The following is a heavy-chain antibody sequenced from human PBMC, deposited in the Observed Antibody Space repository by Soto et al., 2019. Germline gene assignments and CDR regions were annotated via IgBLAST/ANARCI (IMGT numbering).Heavy chain of an antibody. CDR3: ARRVTMVRGVIYYYGMDA. CDR1: GGSFSGYY. CDR2: INHSGST. Sequence: PSETLSLTCAVYGGSFSGYYWSWIRQPPGKGLEWIGEINHSGSTNYNPSLKSRVTISVDTSKNQFSLKLSSVTAADTAVYYCARRVTMVRGVIYYYGMDAWGQGTTVTVSS. V-gene: IGHV4-34*01. D-gene: IGHD3-10*01. J-gene: IGHJ6*02.